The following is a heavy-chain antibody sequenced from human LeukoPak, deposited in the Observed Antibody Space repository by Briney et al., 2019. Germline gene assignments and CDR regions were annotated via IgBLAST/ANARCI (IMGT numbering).Heavy chain of an antibody. CDR2: IYYSGST. D-gene: IGHD2-15*01. CDR1: GGSISSGGYY. CDR3: ARGGPGGSFAFDI. V-gene: IGHV4-30-4*08. Sequence: SQTLSLTCTVSGGSISSGGYYWSWIRQHPGKGLEWIGYIYYSGSTYYNPSLKSRVTISVDTSKNHFSLKLRSVTAADTAVYYCARGGPGGSFAFDIWGQGTMVTVSS. J-gene: IGHJ3*02.